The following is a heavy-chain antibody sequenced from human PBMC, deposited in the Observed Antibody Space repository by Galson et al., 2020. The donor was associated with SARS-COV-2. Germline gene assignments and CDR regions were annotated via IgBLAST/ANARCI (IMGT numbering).Heavy chain of an antibody. Sequence: GGSLRLSCAAYGFIFSSYEMNWVRQAPGKGLEWVSYISSSGGFIYYADSVKGRFTVSRDNAKNSLYLQMNSLRAEDTAVYFCARGYTSFDYWGQGTLFTVSS. CDR1: GFIFSSYE. CDR2: ISSSGGFI. J-gene: IGHJ4*02. CDR3: ARGYTSFDY. V-gene: IGHV3-48*03. D-gene: IGHD3-16*02.